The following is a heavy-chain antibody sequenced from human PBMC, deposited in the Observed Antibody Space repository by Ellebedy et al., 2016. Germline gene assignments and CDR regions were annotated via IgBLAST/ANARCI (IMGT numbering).Heavy chain of an antibody. CDR2: IYYSGST. CDR3: ARLSRTHIPYWYFDL. D-gene: IGHD2-21*01. Sequence: SETLSLTCTVSGGSISSSSYYWGWIRQPPGKGLEWIGSIYYSGSTYYNPSLKSRVTISVDTSKNQFSLKLSSVTAADTAVYYCARLSRTHIPYWYFDLWGRGTLVTVSS. J-gene: IGHJ2*01. V-gene: IGHV4-39*01. CDR1: GGSISSSSYY.